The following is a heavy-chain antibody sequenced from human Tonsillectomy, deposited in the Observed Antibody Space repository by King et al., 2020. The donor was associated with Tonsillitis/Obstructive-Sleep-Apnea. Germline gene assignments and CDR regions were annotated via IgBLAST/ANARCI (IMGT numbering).Heavy chain of an antibody. Sequence: QLVQSGAEVKKPGASVKVSCKASGYTLTGYYMHWVRQAPGQGLEWMGRINPNSGGTNYAQKFQGRVTMTRDTSISTAYMELSRLRSDDPAVYYCARDRAYYSNYSNDYWGQGTLVTVSS. CDR3: ARDRAYYSNYSNDY. D-gene: IGHD4-11*01. J-gene: IGHJ4*02. V-gene: IGHV1-2*06. CDR2: INPNSGGT. CDR1: GYTLTGYY.